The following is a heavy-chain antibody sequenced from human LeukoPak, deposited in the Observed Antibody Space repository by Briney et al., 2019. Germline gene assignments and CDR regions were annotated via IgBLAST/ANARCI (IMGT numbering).Heavy chain of an antibody. Sequence: SVKVSCKASGGTFSSYAISWVRQAPGQGLEWMGRIIPILGIANYAQKFQGRVTITADKSTSTAYMELSSLRSEDTAVYYCARVAVAGTGGDYWGQGTLVTVSS. CDR1: GGTFSSYA. D-gene: IGHD6-19*01. V-gene: IGHV1-69*04. CDR3: ARVAVAGTGGDY. J-gene: IGHJ4*02. CDR2: IIPILGIA.